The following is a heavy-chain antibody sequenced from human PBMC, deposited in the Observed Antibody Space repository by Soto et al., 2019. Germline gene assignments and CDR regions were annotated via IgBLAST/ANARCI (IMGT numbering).Heavy chain of an antibody. J-gene: IGHJ6*02. CDR1: GYTFTSYG. D-gene: IGHD4-17*01. CDR3: ARVMTTVTTMRLYYYYYGMAV. V-gene: IGHV1-3*01. Sequence: GASVKVSCKASGYTFTSYGIHWVRQAPGQRLEWTGWINAGNGNTKYSEKFQGRVTITRDTSASTAYLELSSLRSEDTAVYYCARVMTTVTTMRLYYYYYGMAVWGQGTTVTVSS. CDR2: INAGNGNT.